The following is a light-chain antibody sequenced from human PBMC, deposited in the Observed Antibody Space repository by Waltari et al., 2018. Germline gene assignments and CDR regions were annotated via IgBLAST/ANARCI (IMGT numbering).Light chain of an antibody. J-gene: IGKJ1*01. Sequence: DIQMSQSPSSLSPSVEDRVPITCRASQKISSYLNWYQQKPGTAPRLLIYDASRLQSGVPSRFSGSGSGTDFTLTISSLQPEDFGTYYCQQTYTTPRTFGQGTKVETK. V-gene: IGKV1-39*01. CDR1: QKISSY. CDR2: DAS. CDR3: QQTYTTPRT.